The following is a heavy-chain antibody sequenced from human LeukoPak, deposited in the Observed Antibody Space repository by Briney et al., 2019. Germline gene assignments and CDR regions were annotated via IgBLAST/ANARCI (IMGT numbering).Heavy chain of an antibody. CDR1: GGTFSSYA. D-gene: IGHD6-13*01. CDR3: ARDLQAAAGIFNYYYGMDV. V-gene: IGHV1-18*01. Sequence: GASVKVSCKASGGTFSSYAISWVRQAPGQGLEWMGWISAYNGNTNYAQKLQGRVTMTTDTSTSTAYMELRSLRSDDTAVYYCARDLQAAAGIFNYYYGMDVWGQGTTVTVSS. CDR2: ISAYNGNT. J-gene: IGHJ6*02.